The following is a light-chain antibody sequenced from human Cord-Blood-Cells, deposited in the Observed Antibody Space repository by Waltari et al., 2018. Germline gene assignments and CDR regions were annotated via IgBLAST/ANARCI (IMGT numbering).Light chain of an antibody. CDR3: SSYTSSSTLV. CDR2: DVS. J-gene: IGLJ1*01. Sequence: QSALTQPASVSGSPGQSITISCTGTSSDVGGYNYVSLYQQHPGKAPKLMSYDVSNRPSGVSNRFSGSKSGNTASLTISGLQAEDEADYYCSSYTSSSTLVFGTGTKVTVL. CDR1: SSDVGGYNY. V-gene: IGLV2-14*03.